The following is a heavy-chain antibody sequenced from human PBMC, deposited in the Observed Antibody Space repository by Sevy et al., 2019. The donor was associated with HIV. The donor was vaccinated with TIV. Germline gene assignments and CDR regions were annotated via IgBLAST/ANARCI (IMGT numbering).Heavy chain of an antibody. V-gene: IGHV4-39*01. CDR3: ARREVAGSYFDY. J-gene: IGHJ4*02. Sequence: SETLSLTCTVSGGSISSSSYYWGWIRQPPGKGLEWIGSIYYSGSTYYNPSLKNRVTISVDTSKNQFSLKLSSVTAADTAVYYCARREVAGSYFDYWGQGTLVTVSS. D-gene: IGHD6-19*01. CDR1: GGSISSSSYY. CDR2: IYYSGST.